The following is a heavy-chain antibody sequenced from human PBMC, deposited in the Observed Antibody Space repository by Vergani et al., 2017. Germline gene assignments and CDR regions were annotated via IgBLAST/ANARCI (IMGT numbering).Heavy chain of an antibody. J-gene: IGHJ6*03. D-gene: IGHD2-2*02. CDR3: ARGNRHGVVPAAILTAYYYMDV. V-gene: IGHV1-69*01. CDR1: GGTFSSYA. CDR2: IIPIFGTA. Sequence: QVQLVQSGAEVKKPGSSVKVSCKASGGTFSSYAISWVRQAPGQGLEWMGGIIPIFGTANYAQKFQGRVTITADESTSTAYMELSSLRSEDTAVYYCARGNRHGVVPAAILTAYYYMDVWGKGTTVTVSS.